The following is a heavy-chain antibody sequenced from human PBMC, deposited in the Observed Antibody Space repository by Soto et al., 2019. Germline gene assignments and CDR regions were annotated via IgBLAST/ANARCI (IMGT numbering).Heavy chain of an antibody. V-gene: IGHV3-23*01. CDR2: SSDRRTGNT. D-gene: IGHD2-21*02. J-gene: IGHJ4*02. CDR3: TTWLTAHFDY. CDR1: GFTFSSYT. Sequence: ESGGGLVQPGGSLRLSCAASGFTFSSYTLNWVRRAPGKGLEWVATSSDRRTGNTHYSDSVRGHFTLSRDYSRNILFLQMDSLRADDTALYYCTTWLTAHFDYWGRGTQVTVSS.